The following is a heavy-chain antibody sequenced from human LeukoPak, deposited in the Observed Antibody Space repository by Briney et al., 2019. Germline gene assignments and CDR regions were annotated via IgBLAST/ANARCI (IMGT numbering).Heavy chain of an antibody. Sequence: ASVKVSCKASGYTFTSYDINWVRQATGQGLEWMGWMNPNSGNTGYAQKFQGRVTMTRNTSRSTAYMELSSLRSEDTAVYYCARKKTYDFWSGYYLAGYYYYGMDVWGQGTTVTVSS. V-gene: IGHV1-8*01. CDR1: GYTFTSYD. J-gene: IGHJ6*02. CDR3: ARKKTYDFWSGYYLAGYYYYGMDV. CDR2: MNPNSGNT. D-gene: IGHD3-3*01.